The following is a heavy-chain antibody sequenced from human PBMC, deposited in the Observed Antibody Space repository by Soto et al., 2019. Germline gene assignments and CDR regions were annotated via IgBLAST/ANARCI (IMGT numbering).Heavy chain of an antibody. Sequence: QVQLVESGGGVVQPGRSLRLSCAASGFTFSSYGMHWVRQAPGKGLAWVAVIWYDGSNKYYADSVKGRFTISRDNSKNTLYLQMNSLRAEDTAVYYCARDRRYSSSWYGTIDYWGQGTLVTVSS. D-gene: IGHD6-13*01. J-gene: IGHJ4*02. CDR2: IWYDGSNK. CDR1: GFTFSSYG. V-gene: IGHV3-33*01. CDR3: ARDRRYSSSWYGTIDY.